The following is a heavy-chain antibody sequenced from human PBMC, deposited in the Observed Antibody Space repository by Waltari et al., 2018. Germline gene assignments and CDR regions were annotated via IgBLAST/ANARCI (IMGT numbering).Heavy chain of an antibody. Sequence: QVQLVQSGAEVKKPGASVKVSCKASGYTFTGYYMHWVRQAPGQGLEWMGWINPDSVGTNYAQKFQGRVTMTRDTSISTAYMELSRLRSDDTAVYYCARDRGSSPKAFDYWGQGTLVTVSS. V-gene: IGHV1-2*02. J-gene: IGHJ4*02. CDR1: GYTFTGYY. CDR3: ARDRGSSPKAFDY. D-gene: IGHD6-6*01. CDR2: INPDSVGT.